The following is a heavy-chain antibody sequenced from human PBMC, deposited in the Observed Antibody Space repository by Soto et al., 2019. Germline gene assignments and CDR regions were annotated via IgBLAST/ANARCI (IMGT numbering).Heavy chain of an antibody. CDR2: ISGSGGST. CDR3: AKGRQYYYDSSGYYDIDY. J-gene: IGHJ4*02. D-gene: IGHD3-22*01. Sequence: PGGSLRLSCAASGFTFSSYAMSWVRQAPGKGLEWVSAISGSGGSTYYADSVKGRFTISRDNSKNTLYLQMYSLRAEDTAVYYCAKGRQYYYDSSGYYDIDYWGQGTLVTVSS. V-gene: IGHV3-23*01. CDR1: GFTFSSYA.